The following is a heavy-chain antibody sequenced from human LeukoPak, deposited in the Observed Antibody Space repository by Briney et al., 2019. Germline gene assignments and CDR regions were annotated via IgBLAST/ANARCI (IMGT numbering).Heavy chain of an antibody. D-gene: IGHD6-6*01. CDR1: GFTFSSYG. Sequence: GGSLRLSCAASGFTFSSYGMHWVRQAPGKGLEWVALISYDGSNEYYADSVRGRFTISRDNSKFTLYMQMNSLRAEDTAVYYCARGWYSGSSADYWGQGTLVTVSS. CDR2: ISYDGSNE. CDR3: ARGWYSGSSADY. V-gene: IGHV3-30*03. J-gene: IGHJ4*02.